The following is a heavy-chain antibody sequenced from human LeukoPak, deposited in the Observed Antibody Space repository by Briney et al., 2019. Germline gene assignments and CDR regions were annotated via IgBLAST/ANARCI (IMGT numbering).Heavy chain of an antibody. CDR1: GYTFTGYY. Sequence: ASVKVSCKASGYTFTGYYMHWVRQAPGQGLEWMGWINPNSGGTNYAQKFQGRVTMTRDTSISTAYMELSRLRSDDTAVYYCAREQGYYGSGSYSDYYYMDVWGKGTTVTASS. V-gene: IGHV1-2*02. J-gene: IGHJ6*03. D-gene: IGHD3-10*01. CDR2: INPNSGGT. CDR3: AREQGYYGSGSYSDYYYMDV.